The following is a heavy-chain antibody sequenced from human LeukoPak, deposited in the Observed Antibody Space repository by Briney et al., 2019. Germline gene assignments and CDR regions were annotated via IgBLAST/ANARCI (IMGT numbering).Heavy chain of an antibody. CDR3: AKSLDY. V-gene: IGHV3-7*01. J-gene: IGHJ4*02. CDR1: GFTFSTSW. CDR2: IKQDGSET. Sequence: GGSLRLSCAASGFTFSTSWMDWARQAPGKGLEWVANIKQDGSETYYVDSAKGRFTISRDNAKNSLYLQMDSLRVDDTAIYYCAKSLDYWGQGTLVTVSS.